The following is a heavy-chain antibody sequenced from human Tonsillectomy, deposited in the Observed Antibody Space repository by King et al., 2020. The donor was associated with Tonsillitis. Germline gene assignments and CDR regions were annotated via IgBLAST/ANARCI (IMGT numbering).Heavy chain of an antibody. CDR3: AREAYSSSSIIGY. Sequence: VQLVESGGGLVQPGGSLRLSCAASGFTFSSYSMNWVRQAPGKGLEWVSYISSSSSTIYYADSVKGRFTISRDNAKNSLYLQMNSLRAEDTAVYYCAREAYSSSSIIGYWGQGTLVTVSS. CDR1: GFTFSSYS. J-gene: IGHJ4*02. V-gene: IGHV3-48*04. D-gene: IGHD6-6*01. CDR2: ISSSSSTI.